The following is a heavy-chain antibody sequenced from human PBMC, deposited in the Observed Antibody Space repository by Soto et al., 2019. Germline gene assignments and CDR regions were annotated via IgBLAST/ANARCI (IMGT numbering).Heavy chain of an antibody. CDR2: IYPGDSDT. Sequence: EVQLVQSGAEVKKPGESLKISCKGSGYSFTSYWIGWVRQMPGKGLEWMGIIYPGDSDTRYSPSFQGQVTISADKSISTADLQWSSLKASDTAMYYCARHGAVSAVPAAPYYYYGMDVWGQGTTVTVSS. CDR3: ARHGAVSAVPAAPYYYYGMDV. CDR1: GYSFTSYW. J-gene: IGHJ6*02. D-gene: IGHD2-2*01. V-gene: IGHV5-51*01.